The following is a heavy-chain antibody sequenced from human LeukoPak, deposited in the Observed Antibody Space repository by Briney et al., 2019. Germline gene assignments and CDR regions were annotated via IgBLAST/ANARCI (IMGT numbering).Heavy chain of an antibody. CDR2: ISSSGSTI. CDR3: ARGSAALLWFGESPYPTSFDY. V-gene: IGHV3-11*01. Sequence: GGSLRLSCAASGFTFSDYYMSWIRQAPGKGLEWVSYISSSGSTIYYADSVKGRFTISRDNAKNSLYLQMNSLRAEDTAVYYCARGSAALLWFGESPYPTSFDYWGQGTLVTVSS. CDR1: GFTFSDYY. D-gene: IGHD3-10*01. J-gene: IGHJ4*02.